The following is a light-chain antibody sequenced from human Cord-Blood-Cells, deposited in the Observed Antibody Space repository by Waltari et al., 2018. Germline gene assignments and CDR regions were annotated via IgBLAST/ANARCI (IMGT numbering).Light chain of an antibody. CDR1: QGISSY. CDR3: QQYYSYPVT. V-gene: IGKV1-8*01. CDR2: AAS. J-gene: IGKJ2*01. Sequence: AIRMTQSPSSLSASTGARVTITCRASQGISSYLAWYQQKPGKAPKLLIYAASALQSGVPSRFSGSGSGTDFTLTISCLQADDFATYYCQQYYSYPVTFGDGTTLEI.